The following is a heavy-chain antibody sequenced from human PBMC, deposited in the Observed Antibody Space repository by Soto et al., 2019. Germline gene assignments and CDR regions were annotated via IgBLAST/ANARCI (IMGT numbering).Heavy chain of an antibody. CDR1: GGSTSSGGYY. CDR3: ASLNDGYYGSGSYT. J-gene: IGHJ5*02. Sequence: SETLSLTCTVSGGSTSSGGYYWSWIRQHPGKGLEWIGYIYYSGSTYYNPSLKSRVTISVDTSKNQFSLKLSSVTAADTAVYYCASLNDGYYGSGSYTWGQGTLVTVSS. V-gene: IGHV4-31*03. D-gene: IGHD3-10*01. CDR2: IYYSGST.